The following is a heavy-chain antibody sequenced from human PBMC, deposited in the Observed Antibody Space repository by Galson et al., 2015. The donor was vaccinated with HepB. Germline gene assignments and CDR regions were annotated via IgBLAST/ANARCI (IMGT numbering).Heavy chain of an antibody. CDR3: ARLPLQNDYGAFYWYFDL. V-gene: IGHV1-8*02. CDR1: GYTFTGYA. D-gene: IGHD4-17*01. CDR2: MKPKSGNT. Sequence: SVKVSCKASGYTFTGYAMDWVRQATGQGLEWMGWMKPKSGNTGYAQKFQGRVTMTRNTSISTAYMELSSLRSEDTAVYYCARLPLQNDYGAFYWYFDLSGRGTLVTVSS. J-gene: IGHJ2*01.